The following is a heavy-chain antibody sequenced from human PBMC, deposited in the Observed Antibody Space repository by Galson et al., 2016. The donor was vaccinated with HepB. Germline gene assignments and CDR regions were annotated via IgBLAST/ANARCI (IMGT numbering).Heavy chain of an antibody. J-gene: IGHJ4*02. CDR1: GFRFSDYY. CDR2: IWHDGSNK. Sequence: SLRLSCAASGFRFSDYYMSWIRQAPGKGPEWVALIWHDGSNKYYADSVKGRFTISRDNPKNTLYLQMNSLKVEDTAVYYCAREMHVAAAAAFDFWGRGTLVTVSS. D-gene: IGHD6-13*01. CDR3: AREMHVAAAAAFDF. V-gene: IGHV3-33*08.